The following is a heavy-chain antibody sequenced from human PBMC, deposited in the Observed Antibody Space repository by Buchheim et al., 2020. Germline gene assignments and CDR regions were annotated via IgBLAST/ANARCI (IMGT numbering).Heavy chain of an antibody. CDR2: ISSSGSTI. CDR3: ARGKESELLWFGELGPFDY. V-gene: IGHV3-48*03. J-gene: IGHJ4*02. CDR1: GFTFSSYE. D-gene: IGHD3-10*01. Sequence: EVQLVESGGGLIQPGGSLRLSCAASGFTFSSYEVNWVRQAPGKGLEWVSYISSSGSTIYYADSVKGRFTMSRDNAKNSLYLQMNSLRAENTAVYYCARGKESELLWFGELGPFDYWGQGTL.